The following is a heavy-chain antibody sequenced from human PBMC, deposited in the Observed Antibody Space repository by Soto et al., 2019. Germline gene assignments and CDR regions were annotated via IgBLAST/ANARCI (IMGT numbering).Heavy chain of an antibody. CDR3: AKDKTYYDFWSGYHDAFDI. Sequence: GSLRLSCAASGFTFSSYAMHWVRQAPGKGLEWVAVISYDGSNKYYADSVKGRFTISRDNSKNTLYLQMNSLRAEDTAVYYCAKDKTYYDFWSGYHDAFDIWGQGTMVTVSS. CDR2: ISYDGSNK. V-gene: IGHV3-30-3*01. J-gene: IGHJ3*02. D-gene: IGHD3-3*01. CDR1: GFTFSSYA.